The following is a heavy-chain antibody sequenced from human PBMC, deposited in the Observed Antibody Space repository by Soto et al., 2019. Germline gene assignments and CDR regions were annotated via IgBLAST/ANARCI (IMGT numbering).Heavy chain of an antibody. Sequence: HPGGSLRLSCAASGFTFSSYAMSWVRQAPGKGLEWVSAISGSGGSTYYADSVKGRFTISRDNSKNTLYLQMNSLRAEDTAVYYCAKHQSRIAVAGPYYYYGMDVWGQGTTVTVSS. CDR3: AKHQSRIAVAGPYYYYGMDV. V-gene: IGHV3-23*01. CDR1: GFTFSSYA. J-gene: IGHJ6*02. CDR2: ISGSGGST. D-gene: IGHD6-19*01.